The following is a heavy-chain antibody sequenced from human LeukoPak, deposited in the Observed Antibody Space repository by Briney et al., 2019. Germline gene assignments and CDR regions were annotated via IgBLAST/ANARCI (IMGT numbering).Heavy chain of an antibody. CDR2: ISAYNGNT. D-gene: IGHD1-14*01. CDR3: ARAAAGLRPFDY. Sequence: GASVKVSCKASGYTFPSYGISWVRQAPGQGLEWMGWISAYNGNTNYAQKFQGRVTMTTDTSTSTAYTEVRSLRSDDTAVYYCARAAAGLRPFDYWGQGTLVTVSS. CDR1: GYTFPSYG. V-gene: IGHV1-18*01. J-gene: IGHJ4*02.